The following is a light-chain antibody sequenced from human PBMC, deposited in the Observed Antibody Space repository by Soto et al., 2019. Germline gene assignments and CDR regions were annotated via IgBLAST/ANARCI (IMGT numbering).Light chain of an antibody. CDR3: QQYGNTQYT. CDR1: QSVSSSY. Sequence: EIVLTQSPGTLSLSPGERATLSCRASQSVSSSYLAWYQQKPGQAPRLLIYGASSRATGIPDRFIGSGSGTDFTLTISRLEAEDFAVYYCQQYGNTQYTFGQGTKLEIK. V-gene: IGKV3-20*01. J-gene: IGKJ2*01. CDR2: GAS.